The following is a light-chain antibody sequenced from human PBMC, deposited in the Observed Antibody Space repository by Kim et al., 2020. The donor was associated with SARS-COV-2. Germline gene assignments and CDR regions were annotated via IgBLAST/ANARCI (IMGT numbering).Light chain of an antibody. V-gene: IGKV1-39*01. J-gene: IGKJ4*01. CDR3: QQNSRTPLT. CDR1: QTIYQF. Sequence: ASVGDRVTITCRTSQTIYQFLDWYQQNPGKAPKLLIYTISNLQSGVPSRFSGSGSGTDFTLTISSLQPEDVATYYCQQNSRTPLTFGGGTKVDIK. CDR2: TIS.